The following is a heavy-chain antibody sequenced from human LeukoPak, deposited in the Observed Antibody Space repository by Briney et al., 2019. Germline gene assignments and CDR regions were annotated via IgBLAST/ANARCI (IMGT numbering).Heavy chain of an antibody. CDR3: AKCRSSGWAIKIFDY. CDR1: GFMFSSYA. CDR2: ISGSAGRT. V-gene: IGHV3-23*01. Sequence: PGGSLRLSCAASGFMFSSYAMSWVRQAPGKGLEWVSAISGSAGRTYYADSVKGRFTISRDNSKNTLYLQMNSLRAEDTAVYYCAKCRSSGWAIKIFDYWGQGTLVTVSS. D-gene: IGHD6-19*01. J-gene: IGHJ4*02.